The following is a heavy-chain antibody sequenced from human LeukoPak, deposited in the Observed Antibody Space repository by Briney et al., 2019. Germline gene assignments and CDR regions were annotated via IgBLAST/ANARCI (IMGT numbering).Heavy chain of an antibody. V-gene: IGHV4-39*07. CDR2: INHSGGT. J-gene: IGHJ5*02. CDR1: GGSISSGDYY. D-gene: IGHD2-2*02. Sequence: PSETLSLTCTVSGGSISSGDYYWSWIRQPPGKGLEWMGEINHSGGTTYNPSLKSRVTISVDTSKNQFSLKLSSVTAADTAVYYCAKSPRGYCSSTSCYTRGRPRWFDPWGQGTLVTVSS. CDR3: AKSPRGYCSSTSCYTRGRPRWFDP.